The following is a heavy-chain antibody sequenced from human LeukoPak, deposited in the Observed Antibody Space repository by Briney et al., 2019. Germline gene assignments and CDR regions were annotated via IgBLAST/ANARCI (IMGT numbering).Heavy chain of an antibody. CDR1: GGXISSYY. J-gene: IGHJ6*02. V-gene: IGHV4-59*01. Sequence: SETLSLTCTVSGGXISSYYCSWIRQPPGKGLEWIGYIYDSGSTNYNPSLKSRVTISVDTSKNQFSLKLSSVTAADTAVYYCARGGSGYDSFYYYGMDVWGQGTTVTVSS. CDR3: ARGGSGYDSFYYYGMDV. CDR2: IYDSGST. D-gene: IGHD5-12*01.